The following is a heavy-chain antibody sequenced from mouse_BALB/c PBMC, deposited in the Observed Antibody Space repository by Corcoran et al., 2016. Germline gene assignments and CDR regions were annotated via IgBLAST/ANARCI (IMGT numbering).Heavy chain of an antibody. Sequence: QIQLVQSGPELKKPGETVKISCKAPGYTFTNYGMNWVKQAPGKGLKWMGWINTYTGEPTYADDFKGRFSFSLETSASTAYLQINNLKNEDTATYFCARHGNSPYAMDYWGQGTSVTVSS. CDR2: INTYTGEP. J-gene: IGHJ4*01. V-gene: IGHV9-3-1*01. CDR3: ARHGNSPYAMDY. CDR1: GYTFTNYG. D-gene: IGHD2-1*01.